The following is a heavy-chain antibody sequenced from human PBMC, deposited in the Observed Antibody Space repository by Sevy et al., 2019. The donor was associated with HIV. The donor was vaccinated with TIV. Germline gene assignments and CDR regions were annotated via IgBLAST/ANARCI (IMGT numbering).Heavy chain of an antibody. V-gene: IGHV4-59*01. CDR3: ARRGEELALNWFDP. CDR2: VFYTGGT. Sequence: SETLSLTCSVSGGSISDYYWIWIRQPPGKGLEWIGFVFYTGGTNYNPSLESRVTMSVDMSKNQFSLKLSSVTAADTAVYFCARRGEELALNWFDPWGQGTLVTVSS. D-gene: IGHD3-16*01. CDR1: GGSISDYY. J-gene: IGHJ5*02.